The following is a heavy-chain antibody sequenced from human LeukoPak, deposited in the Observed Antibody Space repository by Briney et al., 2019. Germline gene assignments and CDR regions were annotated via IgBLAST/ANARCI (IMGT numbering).Heavy chain of an antibody. J-gene: IGHJ2*01. V-gene: IGHV1-46*01. CDR2: INPSGGST. D-gene: IGHD3-22*01. Sequence: ASVKVSCKASGYTFTSYYMHWVRQAPGQGLEWMGIINPSGGSTSYAQKFQGRVTMTRDTSTSTVYMELSSLRSEDTAVYYCARDPNYYDSSGFTTDWYFDLWGRGTLVTVSS. CDR3: ARDPNYYDSSGFTTDWYFDL. CDR1: GYTFTSYY.